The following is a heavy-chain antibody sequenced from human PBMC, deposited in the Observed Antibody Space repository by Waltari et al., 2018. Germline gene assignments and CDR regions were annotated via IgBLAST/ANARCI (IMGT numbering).Heavy chain of an antibody. CDR3: AKRMITFGGVIVPPLDY. Sequence: EVQLLESGGGLVQPGGSLRLSCAASGFTFSRYAMSWVRQARGKGLEWVSAISGSGGSTYYADSVKGRFTISRDNSKNTLYLQMNSLRAEDTAVYYCAKRMITFGGVIVPPLDYWGQGTLVTVSS. D-gene: IGHD3-16*02. CDR1: GFTFSRYA. J-gene: IGHJ4*02. CDR2: ISGSGGST. V-gene: IGHV3-23*01.